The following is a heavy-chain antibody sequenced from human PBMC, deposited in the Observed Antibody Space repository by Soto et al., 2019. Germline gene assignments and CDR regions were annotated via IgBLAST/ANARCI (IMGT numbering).Heavy chain of an antibody. D-gene: IGHD1-1*01. CDR2: TYYRSKWYN. Sequence: QTLSLTCAISGDSVSSNSAAWNWIRQSPSRGLEWLGRTYYRSKWYNDYAVSVKRRITINPDTSKNQVTLQLNSVTPEDTAVYYCATQGRLMESHDAFDTWGQVTMVTVSS. J-gene: IGHJ3*02. V-gene: IGHV6-1*01. CDR3: ATQGRLMESHDAFDT. CDR1: GDSVSSNSAA.